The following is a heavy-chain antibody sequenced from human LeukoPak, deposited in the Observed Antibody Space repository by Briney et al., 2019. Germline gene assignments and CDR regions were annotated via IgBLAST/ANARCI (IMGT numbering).Heavy chain of an antibody. Sequence: GGSLRLSCAASGFTFSSYAMHWVRQAPGKGLEWVAVISYDGSNKYYADSVKGRFTISRDNSNNTLYLQMNSLRAEDTAVYYCAGGPERKDAFDIWGQGTMVTVSS. CDR1: GFTFSSYA. CDR3: AGGPERKDAFDI. J-gene: IGHJ3*02. D-gene: IGHD1-1*01. V-gene: IGHV3-30-3*01. CDR2: ISYDGSNK.